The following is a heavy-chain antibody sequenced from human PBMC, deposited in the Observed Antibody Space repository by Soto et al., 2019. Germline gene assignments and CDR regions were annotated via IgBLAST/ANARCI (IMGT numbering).Heavy chain of an antibody. V-gene: IGHV1-3*01. CDR3: ARDRGYGGYSYGENWFDP. J-gene: IGHJ5*02. CDR2: INAGNGNT. D-gene: IGHD5-18*01. CDR1: GYTFTSYA. Sequence: GASVKVSCKASGYTFTSYARHWVRQAPGQRLEWMGWINAGNGNTKYSQKFQGRVTISRDTSASTAYMELSSLRSEDTAVYYCARDRGYGGYSYGENWFDPWGQGTLVTVSS.